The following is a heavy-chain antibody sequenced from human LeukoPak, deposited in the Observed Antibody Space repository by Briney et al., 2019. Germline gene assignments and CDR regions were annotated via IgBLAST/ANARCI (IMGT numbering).Heavy chain of an antibody. J-gene: IGHJ6*04. CDR3: AKDTTCSSTSCLAYYYYGMDV. Sequence: PGGSLRLSCAASGFTFSSYGMHWVRQAPGKGQERVAVISYDGSNKYYADSVKGRFTISRDNSKNTLYLQMNSLRAEDTAVYYCAKDTTCSSTSCLAYYYYGMDVWGKGTTVTVSS. D-gene: IGHD2-2*01. CDR2: ISYDGSNK. CDR1: GFTFSSYG. V-gene: IGHV3-30*18.